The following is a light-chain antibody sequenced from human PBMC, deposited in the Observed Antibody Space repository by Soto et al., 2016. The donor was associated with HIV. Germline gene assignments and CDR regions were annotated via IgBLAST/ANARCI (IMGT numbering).Light chain of an antibody. CDR2: AAS. V-gene: IGKV1-9*01. Sequence: DIQLTQSPSFLSASVGDRVTITCRASQGINNYLAWYQQKPGKAPKLLIHAASSFQSGVPSRFSGSASGTEFTLTISSLQPEDFATYYCLQHITYPWTFGQGTEVEIK. CDR1: QGINNY. J-gene: IGKJ1*01. CDR3: LQHITYPWT.